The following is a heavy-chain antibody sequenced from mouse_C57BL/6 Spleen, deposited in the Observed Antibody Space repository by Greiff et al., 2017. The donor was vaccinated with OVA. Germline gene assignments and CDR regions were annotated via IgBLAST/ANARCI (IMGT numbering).Heavy chain of an antibody. CDR2: IWGGGST. J-gene: IGHJ3*01. CDR3: AKHGGGSYGFAN. Sequence: QVQLKESGPGLVAPSQSLSITCTVSGFSLTSYGVDWVRQPPGKGLEWLGVIWGGGSTNYNSALMSSLGISKDNSKSQVLIRMNRLQTDNTAMYNSAKHGGGSYGFANWGKGTLVTVSA. CDR1: GFSLTSYG. D-gene: IGHD1-1*02. V-gene: IGHV2-9*01.